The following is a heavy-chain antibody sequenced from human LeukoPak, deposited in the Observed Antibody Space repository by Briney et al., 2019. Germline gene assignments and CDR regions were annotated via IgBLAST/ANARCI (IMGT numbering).Heavy chain of an antibody. J-gene: IGHJ6*02. D-gene: IGHD4-23*01. V-gene: IGHV4-39*01. CDR1: GGSISSSSYY. CDR3: ARYRRGGNSDLFPMDV. CDR2: IYYSGST. Sequence: SETLSLTCTVSGGSISSSSYYWGWIRQPPGKGLEWIGSIYYSGSTYYNPSLKSRVTISVDTSKNQFSLKLSSVTAADTAVYYCARYRRGGNSDLFPMDVWGQGTTVTVSS.